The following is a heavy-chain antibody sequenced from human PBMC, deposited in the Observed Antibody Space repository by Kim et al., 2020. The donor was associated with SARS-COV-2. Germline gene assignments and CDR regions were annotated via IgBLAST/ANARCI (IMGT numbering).Heavy chain of an antibody. V-gene: IGHV3-48*02. Sequence: GGSLRLSCAASGFTFSSYSMNWVRQAPGKGLEWVSYISSSSSTIYYADSVKGRFTISRDNAKNSLYLQMNSLRDEDTAVYYCARDDSSGWLGTVYGMDVWGQGTTVTVSS. CDR2: ISSSSSTI. CDR1: GFTFSSYS. D-gene: IGHD6-19*01. CDR3: ARDDSSGWLGTVYGMDV. J-gene: IGHJ6*02.